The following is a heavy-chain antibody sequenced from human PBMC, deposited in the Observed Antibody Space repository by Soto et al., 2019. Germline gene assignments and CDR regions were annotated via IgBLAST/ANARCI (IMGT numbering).Heavy chain of an antibody. CDR3: AREVYCSGGSCPAH. V-gene: IGHV1-8*01. CDR1: GYTFTSYD. J-gene: IGHJ4*02. Sequence: QVQLVQSGAEVKKPGASVKVSCKASGYTFTSYDINWVRQATGQGLEWMGWMNPNSGNTGYAQKFQGRVTMTRNTXXSTAYMELSSLRSEDTAVYYCAREVYCSGGSCPAHWGQGTLVTVSS. CDR2: MNPNSGNT. D-gene: IGHD2-15*01.